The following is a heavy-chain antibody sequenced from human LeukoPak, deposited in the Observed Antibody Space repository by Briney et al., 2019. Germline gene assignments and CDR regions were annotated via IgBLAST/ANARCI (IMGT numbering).Heavy chain of an antibody. V-gene: IGHV3-23*01. D-gene: IGHD4-17*01. CDR1: AFTFNTNP. Sequence: GGSLRLSCAASAFTFNTNPMAWVRQAPGKGLEWASLISDSGGRTYYADSVKGRFTISRDNSKNTLFLQMSSLRVEDTAIYYCAKERQTTTAFDSWGQGTLVTVSS. CDR2: ISDSGGRT. J-gene: IGHJ4*02. CDR3: AKERQTTTAFDS.